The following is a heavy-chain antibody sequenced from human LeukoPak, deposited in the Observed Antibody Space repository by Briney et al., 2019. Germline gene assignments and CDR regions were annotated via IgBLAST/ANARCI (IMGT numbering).Heavy chain of an antibody. CDR2: INPTSGGT. Sequence: GASVKVSCKASGYTFTGYYMHWVRQAPGQGLEWMGWINPTSGGTNYAQKFQGRVTMTRDTSISTAYMELSRLRSDDTAVYYCARGYVVVTRGPPDYWGQGTLVTVSS. D-gene: IGHD3-22*01. J-gene: IGHJ4*02. CDR3: ARGYVVVTRGPPDY. CDR1: GYTFTGYY. V-gene: IGHV1-2*02.